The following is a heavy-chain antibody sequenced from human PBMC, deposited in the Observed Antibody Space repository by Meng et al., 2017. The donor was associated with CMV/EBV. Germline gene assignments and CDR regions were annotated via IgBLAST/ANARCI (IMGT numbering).Heavy chain of an antibody. CDR3: AGAWGIHFDY. D-gene: IGHD3-16*01. J-gene: IGHJ4*02. CDR1: GFTFSDYE. CDR2: IDYSGTGV. V-gene: IGHV3-48*03. Sequence: GESLKISCAGSGFTFSDYEMSWVRQAPGKGLEWVSNIDYSGTGVYYADSMRGRFTVSRDNARNSLYLQLNSLRAEDTAVYYCAGAWGIHFDYWGQGVVVTVSS.